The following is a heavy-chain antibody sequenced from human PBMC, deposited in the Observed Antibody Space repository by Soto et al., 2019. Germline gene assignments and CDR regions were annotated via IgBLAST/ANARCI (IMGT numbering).Heavy chain of an antibody. D-gene: IGHD3-22*01. J-gene: IGHJ5*02. CDR1: GGSISSGDYY. Sequence: PSETLSLTCTVSGGSISSGDYYWSWIHQPPGKGLEWIGYIYYSGSTYYNPSLKSRVTISVDTSKNQFSLRLSSVTAADTAGYYCARASFYYDTSGIAPWGQGTLVTVSS. CDR3: ARASFYYDTSGIAP. V-gene: IGHV4-30-4*01. CDR2: IYYSGST.